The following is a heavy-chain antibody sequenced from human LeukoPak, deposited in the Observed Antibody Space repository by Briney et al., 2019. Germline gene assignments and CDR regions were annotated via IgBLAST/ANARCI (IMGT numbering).Heavy chain of an antibody. CDR1: GFSLSTSGVG. CDR3: AQIVPYYYDSSGYYYYFDY. CDR2: IYWNDDK. Sequence: KASGPTLVNPTQTLTLTCTFPGFSLSTSGVGVGWIRQPPGKALEWLALIYWNDDKRYSPSLKSRLTITKDTSKNQVVLTMTNMDPVDTATYYCAQIVPYYYDSSGYYYYFDYWGQGTLVTVSS. V-gene: IGHV2-5*01. D-gene: IGHD3-22*01. J-gene: IGHJ4*02.